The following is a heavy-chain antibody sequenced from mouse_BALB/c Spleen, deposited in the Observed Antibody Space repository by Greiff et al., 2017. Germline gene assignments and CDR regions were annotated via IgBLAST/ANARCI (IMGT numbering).Heavy chain of an antibody. CDR2: ISSGGSYT. D-gene: IGHD2-1*01. V-gene: IGHV5-9-4*01. CDR3: ARGGAYGNYGAY. Sequence: EVKVEESGGGLVKPGGSLKLSCAASGFTFSSYAMSWVRQSPEKRLEWVAEISSGGSYTYYPDTVTGRFTISRDNAKNTLYLEMSSLRSEDTAMYYCARGGAYGNYGAYWGQGTLVTVSA. CDR1: GFTFSSYA. J-gene: IGHJ3*01.